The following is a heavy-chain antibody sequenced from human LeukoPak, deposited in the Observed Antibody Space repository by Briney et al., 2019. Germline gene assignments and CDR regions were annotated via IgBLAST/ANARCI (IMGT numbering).Heavy chain of an antibody. CDR3: AREGKRITMVRGFITPRGYYYMDV. J-gene: IGHJ6*03. CDR2: INPNSGGT. V-gene: IGHV1-2*06. D-gene: IGHD3-10*01. Sequence: ASVKVSCKASGYTFTGYYMHWARQAPGQGLEWMGRINPNSGGTNYAQKFQGRVTMTRDTSISTAYMELSRLRSDDTAVYYCAREGKRITMVRGFITPRGYYYMDVWGKGTTVTVSS. CDR1: GYTFTGYY.